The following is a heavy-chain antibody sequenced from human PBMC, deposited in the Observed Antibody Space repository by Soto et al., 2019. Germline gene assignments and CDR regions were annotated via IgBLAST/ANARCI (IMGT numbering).Heavy chain of an antibody. CDR1: GFMFSSHG. D-gene: IGHD1-1*01. Sequence: GGSLRLSCAASGFMFSSHGMSWVRQAPGKGLEWVSSISSGGDLTYYADSVKGRFTVSRDNLKNTPSLQMDSLRAEDTATYYCAKIGQIGNWFFDYCGQGTLVTVSS. J-gene: IGHJ4*02. V-gene: IGHV3-23*01. CDR2: ISSGGDLT. CDR3: AKIGQIGNWFFDY.